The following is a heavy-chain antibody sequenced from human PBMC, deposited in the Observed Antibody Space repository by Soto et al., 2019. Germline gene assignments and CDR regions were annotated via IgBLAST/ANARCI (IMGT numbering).Heavy chain of an antibody. D-gene: IGHD5-18*01. V-gene: IGHV3-30-3*01. CDR2: ISYDGSNK. CDR3: ARSLLIQLWTFDY. CDR1: GFTFSSYA. J-gene: IGHJ4*02. Sequence: PGGSLRLSCAASGFTFSSYAMHWVRQAPGKGLEWVAVISYDGSNKYYADSVKGRFTISRDNSKNTLYLQMNSLRAEDTAVYYCARSLLIQLWTFDYWGQGTLATDS.